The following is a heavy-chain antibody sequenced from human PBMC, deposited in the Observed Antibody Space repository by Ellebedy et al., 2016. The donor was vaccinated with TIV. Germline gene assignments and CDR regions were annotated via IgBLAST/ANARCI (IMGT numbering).Heavy chain of an antibody. J-gene: IGHJ4*02. D-gene: IGHD1-26*01. CDR2: ISGSGGST. Sequence: GGSLRLSXAASGFTFSSYAMSWVRQAPGKGLEWVSAISGSGGSTYYADSVKGRFTISRDNSKNTLYLQMNSLRAEDTAVYYCAKDPPRYSGSYDIDYWGQGTLVTVSS. CDR3: AKDPPRYSGSYDIDY. CDR1: GFTFSSYA. V-gene: IGHV3-23*01.